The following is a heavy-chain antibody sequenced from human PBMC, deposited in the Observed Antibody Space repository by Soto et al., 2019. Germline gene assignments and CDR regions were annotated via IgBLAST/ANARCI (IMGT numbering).Heavy chain of an antibody. CDR3: ARRQSSSWYGL. J-gene: IGHJ4*02. V-gene: IGHV4-39*01. CDR2: IYYSGST. D-gene: IGHD6-13*01. Sequence: SETLSLTCTVSVGSISSSSYYWGWIRQPPGKGLEWIGSIYYSGSTYYNPSLKSRVTISVDTSKNQFSLKLSSVTAADTAVYYCARRQSSSWYGLWGQGTLVTVSS. CDR1: VGSISSSSYY.